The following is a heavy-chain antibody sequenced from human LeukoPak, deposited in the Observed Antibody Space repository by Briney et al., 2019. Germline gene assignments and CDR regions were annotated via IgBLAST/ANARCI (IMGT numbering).Heavy chain of an antibody. D-gene: IGHD1-14*01. CDR3: ARDITDLPGRWFDP. CDR1: GGTFSSYA. Sequence: GASVKVSCKASGGTFSSYAISWVRQAPGQGLEWMGGIIPIFGTANYAQKFQGRVTITADESTSTAYMELSSLRSEDTDVYYCARDITDLPGRWFDPWGQGTLVTVSS. V-gene: IGHV1-69*13. CDR2: IIPIFGTA. J-gene: IGHJ5*02.